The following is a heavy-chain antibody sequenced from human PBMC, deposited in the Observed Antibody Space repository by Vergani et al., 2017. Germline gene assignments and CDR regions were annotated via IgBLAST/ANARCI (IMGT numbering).Heavy chain of an antibody. CDR2: ISYDGTQK. V-gene: IGHV3-30*03. CDR3: ATKSCGTPGCQIGYFRE. D-gene: IGHD2-15*01. CDR1: GFTSSHYG. J-gene: IGHJ1*01. Sequence: QVHLVESGGGVVQPGRSLRLSCVVSGFTSSHYGMHWVRQAPGKGLEWVAVISYDGTQKYYADSLKGRFTISRDNSKSTLYLQMNSLRTEDTAVYYCATKSCGTPGCQIGYFREWGQGTLVTVSS.